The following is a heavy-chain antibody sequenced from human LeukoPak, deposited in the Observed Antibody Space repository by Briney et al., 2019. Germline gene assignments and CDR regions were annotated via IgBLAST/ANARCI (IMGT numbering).Heavy chain of an antibody. CDR1: GFTFSSFA. Sequence: GGSLRLSCAASGFTFSSFAMTWVRQAPGKGLEWVSAMTSSGSTYYADSVKGRFTISRDNPKNTLYLQMNSLRAEDTAVYYCAKDRGYWGQGTLVTVSS. V-gene: IGHV3-23*01. J-gene: IGHJ4*02. CDR2: MTSSGST. CDR3: AKDRGY.